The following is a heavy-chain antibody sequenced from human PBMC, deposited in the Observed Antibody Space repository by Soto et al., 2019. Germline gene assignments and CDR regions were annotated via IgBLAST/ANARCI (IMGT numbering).Heavy chain of an antibody. CDR1: GYTFTTYA. Sequence: ASVKVSCKASGYTFTTYALHWVRQGPGQRLEWLGWINPGNGKTKYSLNFMGRVTLTRDTVATTAYMEVSRLRSEDTAVYYCVRGPFTMGVDNDYFYAMYVWG. D-gene: IGHD3-22*01. CDR3: VRGPFTMGVDNDYFYAMYV. V-gene: IGHV1-3*01. J-gene: IGHJ6*02. CDR2: INPGNGKT.